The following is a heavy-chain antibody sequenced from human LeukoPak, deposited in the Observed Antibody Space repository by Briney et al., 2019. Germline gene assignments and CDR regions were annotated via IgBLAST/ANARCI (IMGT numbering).Heavy chain of an antibody. D-gene: IGHD3-22*01. CDR3: ARAKITMIVVVPDAFDI. Sequence: GGSLRLSCAASGFTFSSYWMHWVRQAPGKGLVWVSRINSVGSSTSSADSVKGRFTISRDNAKNSLYLQMNSLRAEDTAVYYCARAKITMIVVVPDAFDIWGQGTMVTVSS. CDR2: INSVGSST. CDR1: GFTFSSYW. V-gene: IGHV3-74*01. J-gene: IGHJ3*02.